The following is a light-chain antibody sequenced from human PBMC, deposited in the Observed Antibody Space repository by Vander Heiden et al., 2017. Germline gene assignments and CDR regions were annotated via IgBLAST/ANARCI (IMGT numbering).Light chain of an antibody. J-gene: IGKJ4*01. V-gene: IGKV3-15*01. Sequence: EMLVTQSPATLSVSPGERVSLSCRASQNVGINVAWYRQTPGQAPRLLIYEASGRAAGIPARFSGSGSGTEFTLTISSLQSEDFAVYYCQQYSNWPLTFGGGTRVEIK. CDR3: QQYSNWPLT. CDR2: EAS. CDR1: QNVGIN.